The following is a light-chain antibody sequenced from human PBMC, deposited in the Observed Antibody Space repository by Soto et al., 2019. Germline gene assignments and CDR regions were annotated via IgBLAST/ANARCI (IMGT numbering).Light chain of an antibody. CDR1: QSISSW. Sequence: DIQMTQSPSTLSASVGDRVTITCRASQSISSWLAWYQQKPGKAPKLLINKASSLESGVPSRFSGSGSGTEFTLTISSLQPDDFATYYCQQGSFTLTFGGGTKLEIK. CDR2: KAS. CDR3: QQGSFTLT. V-gene: IGKV1-5*03. J-gene: IGKJ4*01.